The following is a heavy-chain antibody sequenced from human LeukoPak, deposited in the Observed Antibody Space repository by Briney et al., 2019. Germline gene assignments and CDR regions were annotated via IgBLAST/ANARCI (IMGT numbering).Heavy chain of an antibody. D-gene: IGHD2-15*01. CDR1: GGTFSSYA. CDR3: ARGRDIVVVVAATTFDY. Sequence: SVKVSCKASGGTFSSYAISWVRQAPGQGLEWMGGIIPIFGTANYAQKFQGRVTITAGESTSTAYMELSSLRSEDTAVYYCARGRDIVVVVAATTFDYWGQGTLVTVSS. V-gene: IGHV1-69*13. CDR2: IIPIFGTA. J-gene: IGHJ4*02.